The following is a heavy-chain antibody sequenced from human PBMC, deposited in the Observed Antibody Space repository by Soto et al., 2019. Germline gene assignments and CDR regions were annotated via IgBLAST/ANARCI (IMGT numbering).Heavy chain of an antibody. CDR2: ISAYNGNT. Sequence: QVQLVQSGAEVKKPGSSVKVSCKASGGTFSSCAISWVRQAPGQGLEWMGWISAYNGNTNYAQKLQGRVTMTTDTSTSTAYMELRSLRSDDTAVYYCARQKLGQGMGGGTRGNYWGQGTLVTVSS. CDR3: ARQKLGQGMGGGTRGNY. CDR1: GGTFSSCA. V-gene: IGHV1-18*01. D-gene: IGHD7-27*01. J-gene: IGHJ4*02.